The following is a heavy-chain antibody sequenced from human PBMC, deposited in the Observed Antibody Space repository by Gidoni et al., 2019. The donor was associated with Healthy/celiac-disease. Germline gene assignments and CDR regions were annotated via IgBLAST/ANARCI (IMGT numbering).Heavy chain of an antibody. CDR1: GFTFSSYG. V-gene: IGHV3-30*03. D-gene: IGHD4-17*01. Sequence: QVQLVESGGGVVQPGRSVRLSCAASGFTFSSYGMHWFRQAPGKGLEWVAVISYDGSNKYYADSVKGRFTISRDNSKNTLYLQMNSLRAEDTAVYYCATVYGDPIFDYWGQGTLVTVSS. J-gene: IGHJ4*02. CDR2: ISYDGSNK. CDR3: ATVYGDPIFDY.